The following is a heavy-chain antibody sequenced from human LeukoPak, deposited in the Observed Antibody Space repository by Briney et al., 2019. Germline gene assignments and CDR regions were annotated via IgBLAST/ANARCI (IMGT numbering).Heavy chain of an antibody. Sequence: SETLSLTCTVSGGSINSYYWSWIRQPPGKGLEWIGYIYYSETINYNPSLTSRVIISLDTSKNQVSLKVTSVTAADTAVYYCVRVGGASSILSAFDIWGQGAMATVSS. D-gene: IGHD6-6*01. J-gene: IGHJ3*02. CDR3: VRVGGASSILSAFDI. CDR1: GGSINSYY. V-gene: IGHV4-59*01. CDR2: IYYSETI.